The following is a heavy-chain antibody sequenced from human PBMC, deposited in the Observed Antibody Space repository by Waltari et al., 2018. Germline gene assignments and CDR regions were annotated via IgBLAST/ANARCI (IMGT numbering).Heavy chain of an antibody. Sequence: EVQLVESGGGLVQPGGSLRLSCAASGFTFSSYAMHWVRQAPGKGLEYVSAISSNGGSTYYADSGKGRFTISRYKSKNTLYLQMGSLRAEDMAVYYCAGHYDFWSGSPEALWYFDLWGRGTLVTVSS. J-gene: IGHJ2*01. CDR3: AGHYDFWSGSPEALWYFDL. CDR2: ISSNGGST. D-gene: IGHD3-3*01. CDR1: GFTFSSYA. V-gene: IGHV3-64*07.